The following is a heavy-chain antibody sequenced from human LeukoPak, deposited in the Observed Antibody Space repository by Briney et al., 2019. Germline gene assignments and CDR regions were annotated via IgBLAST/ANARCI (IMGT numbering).Heavy chain of an antibody. CDR2: ISGSGGST. Sequence: PGGSLRLSCAASGFTFSSYAMSWVRQAPGKGLEWVSAISGSGGSTYYADSVKGRFTISRDNSKNTLYLQMNSLRAEDTAVYYCAKDPTIEYSSSGGDFDYWGQGTLVTVSS. D-gene: IGHD6-6*01. V-gene: IGHV3-23*01. CDR3: AKDPTIEYSSSGGDFDY. CDR1: GFTFSSYA. J-gene: IGHJ4*02.